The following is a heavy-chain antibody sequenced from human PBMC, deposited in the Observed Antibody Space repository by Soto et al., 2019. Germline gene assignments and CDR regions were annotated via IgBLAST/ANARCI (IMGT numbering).Heavy chain of an antibody. CDR3: ATIAVPPAFDI. V-gene: IGHV3-30*03. J-gene: IGHJ3*02. CDR2: MSFDGSIK. CDR1: GFIFSSYG. D-gene: IGHD6-19*01. Sequence: QVQLVESGGGVVQPGRSLRLSCAASGFIFSSYGMNWVRQAPGKGLEWVAVMSFDGSIKYYADSVKGRFTISRVNSKNTLYLQMNSLRAEDTAVYYCATIAVPPAFDIWGQGTMVTVSS.